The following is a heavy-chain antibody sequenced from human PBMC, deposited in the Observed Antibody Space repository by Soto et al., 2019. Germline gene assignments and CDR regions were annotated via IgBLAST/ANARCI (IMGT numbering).Heavy chain of an antibody. V-gene: IGHV3-30-3*01. D-gene: IGHD1-26*01. CDR1: GFSFSGYP. Sequence: QVQLVESGGGVVQPGRSLRLSCAASGFSFSGYPMHWVRQTPGKGLEWVALISFDGTNKYYADSVKGRFTISRDNSSNTLVLHMNTPVHDATSLCYCARTSGSDYTSWGQGTLVTVSS. J-gene: IGHJ5*01. CDR2: ISFDGTNK. CDR3: ARTSGSDYTS.